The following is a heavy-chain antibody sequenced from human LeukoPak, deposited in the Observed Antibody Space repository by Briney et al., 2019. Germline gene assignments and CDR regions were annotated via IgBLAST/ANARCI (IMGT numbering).Heavy chain of an antibody. CDR3: ARVDTAMDYFDY. CDR1: GGSISSYY. CDR2: IYTSGST. J-gene: IGHJ4*02. V-gene: IGHV4-4*07. Sequence: SETLSLTRTVSGGSISSYYWSWIRQPAGKGLEWIGRIYTSGSTNYNPSLKSRVTMSVDTSKNQFSLKLSSVTAADTAVYYCARVDTAMDYFDYWGQGTLVTVSS. D-gene: IGHD5-18*01.